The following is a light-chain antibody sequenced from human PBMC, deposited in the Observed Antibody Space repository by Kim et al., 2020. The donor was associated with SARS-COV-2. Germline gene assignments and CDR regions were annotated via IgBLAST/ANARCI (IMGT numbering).Light chain of an antibody. CDR2: GAS. J-gene: IGKJ2*01. V-gene: IGKV3-20*01. CDR3: QQYGNSPPYT. Sequence: PGERATLSCRASQSISNTYLAWYQQKPGQAPKLLIYGASSRATGIPDRFSGSGSGTDFTLTIGRLEPEDFAVYYCQQYGNSPPYTFGQGTKLEI. CDR1: QSISNTY.